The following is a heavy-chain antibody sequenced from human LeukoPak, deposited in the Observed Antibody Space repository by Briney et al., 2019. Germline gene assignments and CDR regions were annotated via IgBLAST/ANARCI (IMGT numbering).Heavy chain of an antibody. CDR2: ISGDGGST. V-gene: IGHV3-23*01. CDR3: AKDLGDGYNYYFDY. J-gene: IGHJ4*02. CDR1: GFTFSSSW. D-gene: IGHD5-24*01. Sequence: GGSLRLSCTASGFTFSSSWMSWVRQAPGKGLEWVSIISGDGGSTNYADSVKGRFTISRDNSKNTLYLQMNSLRAEDTAVYYCAKDLGDGYNYYFDYWGQGTLVTVSS.